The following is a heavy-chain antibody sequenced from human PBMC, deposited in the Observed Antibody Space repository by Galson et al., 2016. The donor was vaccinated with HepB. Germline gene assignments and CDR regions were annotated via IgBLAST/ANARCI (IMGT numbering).Heavy chain of an antibody. CDR1: GGTFSSYA. CDR3: ARDGRGNNWNDAVSYYYGMDV. CDR2: IIPILGTA. Sequence: SVKVSCKASGGTFSSYAISWVRQAPGQGLEWMGGIIPILGTANYAQKFQGRVTITADESTSTAYMELSSLRSEDTAVYYCARDGRGNNWNDAVSYYYGMDVWGQGTTVTVSS. D-gene: IGHD1-1*01. J-gene: IGHJ6*02. V-gene: IGHV1-69*13.